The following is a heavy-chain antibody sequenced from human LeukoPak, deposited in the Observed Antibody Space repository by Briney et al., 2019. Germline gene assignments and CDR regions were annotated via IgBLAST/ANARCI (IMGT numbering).Heavy chain of an antibody. CDR1: GGSISSTSYY. V-gene: IGHV4-39*01. CDR2: YYYCGST. J-gene: IGHJ3*01. Sequence: PSETLSLTCAVSGGSISSTSYYWAWIRQPPGKGLEWVGPYYYCGSTYHNPSLKSRVTLSVDTSRNQFSLRLSSVDAADTAVYYCAKAGVRYFDSSGLYAFDFWGQGTTVTVSS. D-gene: IGHD3-22*01. CDR3: AKAGVRYFDSSGLYAFDF.